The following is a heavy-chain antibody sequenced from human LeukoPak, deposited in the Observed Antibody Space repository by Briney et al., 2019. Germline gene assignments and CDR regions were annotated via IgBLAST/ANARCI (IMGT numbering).Heavy chain of an antibody. J-gene: IGHJ4*02. Sequence: SETLSLTCTVSGGSISSGDYYWSWIRQPPGKGLVWIVYIYYSGSTYYNPSLKSRVTISVDTSKNQFSLKLSSVTAADTAVYYCARERVFGLGRIDYWGQGTLVTVSS. CDR3: ARERVFGLGRIDY. CDR2: IYYSGST. D-gene: IGHD3-16*01. CDR1: GGSISSGDYY. V-gene: IGHV4-30-4*08.